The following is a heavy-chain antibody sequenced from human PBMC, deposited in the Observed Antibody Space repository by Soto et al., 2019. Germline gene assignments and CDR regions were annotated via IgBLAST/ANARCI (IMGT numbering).Heavy chain of an antibody. Sequence: GESLKISCKGSGYSFTSYWIGWVRQMPGKGLEWMGIIYPGDSNTRYSPSLQGQVTISVDKSISTAYLQWSSLKATDTAMYYCARDPSIVATTGTYYYYYGMDVWGQGTTVTVSS. CDR1: GYSFTSYW. V-gene: IGHV5-51*01. D-gene: IGHD5-12*01. CDR3: ARDPSIVATTGTYYYYYGMDV. J-gene: IGHJ6*02. CDR2: IYPGDSNT.